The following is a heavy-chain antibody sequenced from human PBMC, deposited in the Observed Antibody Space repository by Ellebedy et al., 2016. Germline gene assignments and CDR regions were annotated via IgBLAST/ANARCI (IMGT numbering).Heavy chain of an antibody. CDR3: AKEGWNFEAFDI. CDR2: ISSSSSYI. V-gene: IGHV3-21*06. CDR1: GFTFRDYN. D-gene: IGHD1-7*01. Sequence: GESLKISXTASGFTFRDYNLNWIRQAPGKGLEWVSSISSSSSYIYYADSVKGRFTISRDNAKDSLFLHMDGLRAEDTAVYYCAKEGWNFEAFDIWGQGTMVTVSS. J-gene: IGHJ3*02.